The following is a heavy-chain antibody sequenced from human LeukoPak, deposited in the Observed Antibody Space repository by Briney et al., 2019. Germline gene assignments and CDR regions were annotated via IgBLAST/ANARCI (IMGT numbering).Heavy chain of an antibody. CDR3: ARALRSGYYFDY. D-gene: IGHD5-12*01. Sequence: PSETLSLTCTVSGGFISNYYWSWMRQPAGKGLEWIGRIYSSGTTKYNPSLKSRVTISVDKSKNQFSLKLSSVTAADTAVYYCARALRSGYYFDYWGQGTLVTVSS. CDR2: IYSSGTT. V-gene: IGHV4-4*07. J-gene: IGHJ4*02. CDR1: GGFISNYY.